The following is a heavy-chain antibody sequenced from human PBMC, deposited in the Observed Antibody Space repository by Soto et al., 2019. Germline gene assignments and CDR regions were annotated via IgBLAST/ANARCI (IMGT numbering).Heavy chain of an antibody. CDR2: ISYDGSNK. CDR3: AKGGGRGGVYYYYGMDV. V-gene: IGHV3-30*18. Sequence: QVQLVESGGGVVQPGRSLRLSCAASGFTFSSYGMHWVRQAPGKGLEWVAVISYDGSNKYYADSVKGRFTISRDNSKNTLYLQMNSLRAEDKAVYYCAKGGGRGGVYYYYGMDVLGQGTTVTVSS. J-gene: IGHJ6*02. D-gene: IGHD2-15*01. CDR1: GFTFSSYG.